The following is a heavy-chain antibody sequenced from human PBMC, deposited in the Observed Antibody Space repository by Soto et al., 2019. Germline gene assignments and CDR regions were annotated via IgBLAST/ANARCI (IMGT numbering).Heavy chain of an antibody. D-gene: IGHD1-26*01. CDR1: GGSITNYY. CDR2: VSDSGNT. CDR3: AGEALSGSYFQDY. Sequence: PSETLSLTCTVSGGSITNYYWSWIRQPPGKGLEWIGFVSDSGNTNYNPSLKNRVTISVDTSKNQFSLKLSSVTAADTAVYYCAGEALSGSYFQDYWGQGTLVTVSS. J-gene: IGHJ4*02. V-gene: IGHV4-59*01.